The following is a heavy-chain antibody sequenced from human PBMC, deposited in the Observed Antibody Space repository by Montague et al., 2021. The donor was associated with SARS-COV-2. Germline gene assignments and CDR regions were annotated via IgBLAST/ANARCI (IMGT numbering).Heavy chain of an antibody. D-gene: IGHD3-3*01. V-gene: IGHV4-31*03. J-gene: IGHJ6*02. CDR1: GGSISSGGYY. CDR2: IYYSGST. Sequence: TLSLTCTVSGGSISSGGYYWSWIRQHPGKGLEWIGYIYYSGSTYYNPSLNSRVTISADTSKNQFSLKLSSVTAADAAVYYCARVLSHRAIFGVVIINGMDVWGQGTTVTVSS. CDR3: ARVLSHRAIFGVVIINGMDV.